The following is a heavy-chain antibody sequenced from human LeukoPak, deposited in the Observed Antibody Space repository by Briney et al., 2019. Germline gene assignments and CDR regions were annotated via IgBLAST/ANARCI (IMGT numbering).Heavy chain of an antibody. J-gene: IGHJ4*02. CDR1: GFTFSSYA. D-gene: IGHD6-13*01. CDR2: IYSGGST. V-gene: IGHV3-53*01. Sequence: GGSLRLSCAASGFTFSSYAMSWVRQAPGKGLEWVSVIYSGGSTYYADSVKGRFTISRDNSKNTLYLQMNSLRAEDTAVYYCARGGSSSWYVISYFDYWGQGTLVTVSS. CDR3: ARGGSSSWYVISYFDY.